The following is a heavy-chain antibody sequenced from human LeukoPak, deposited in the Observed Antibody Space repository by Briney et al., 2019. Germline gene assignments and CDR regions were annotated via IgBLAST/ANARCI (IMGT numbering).Heavy chain of an antibody. CDR3: ARDLIAVAGT. V-gene: IGHV3-48*03. J-gene: IGHJ4*02. Sequence: PGGSLRLSCAASGFTFSSYEMNWVRQAPGKGLEWVSYISSSGSTIYYADSVKGRFTISRDNAKNSLYLQMNSLRAEDTAVYYCARDLIAVAGTWGQGTLVTVSS. D-gene: IGHD6-19*01. CDR2: ISSSGSTI. CDR1: GFTFSSYE.